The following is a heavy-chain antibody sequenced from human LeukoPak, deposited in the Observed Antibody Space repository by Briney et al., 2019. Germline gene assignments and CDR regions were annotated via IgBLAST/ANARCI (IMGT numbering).Heavy chain of an antibody. CDR3: ARDIAGRDGYNHWEGLFDY. V-gene: IGHV4-39*07. J-gene: IGHJ4*02. CDR1: GGSISSSSHY. Sequence: SETLSLTCTVSGGSISSSSHYWGWVRQSPGKGLEWLGSIYYSGSPYYNPSLESRVTISIASSKNQFSLKLSSVTAAYTAVYYCARDIAGRDGYNHWEGLFDYWGQGTLVTVSS. CDR2: IYYSGSP. D-gene: IGHD5-24*01.